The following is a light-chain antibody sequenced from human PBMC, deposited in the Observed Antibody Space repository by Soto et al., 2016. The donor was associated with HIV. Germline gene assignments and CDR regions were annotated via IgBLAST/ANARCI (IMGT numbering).Light chain of an antibody. CDR3: LQDYTYPYT. CDR2: KAS. Sequence: DIQMTQSPSTLSASVGDRVTITCRASQSINSWLAWYQQKAGKAPKLLIYKASSLESGVPSRFSGSGSGTEFTLTISSLQPEDSASYFCLQDYTYPYTFGQGTKLEIK. V-gene: IGKV1-5*03. J-gene: IGKJ2*01. CDR1: QSINSW.